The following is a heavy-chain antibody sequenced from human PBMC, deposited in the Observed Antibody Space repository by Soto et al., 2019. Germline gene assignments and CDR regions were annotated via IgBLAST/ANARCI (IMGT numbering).Heavy chain of an antibody. CDR2: IIPIFGTA. CDR3: ARNKYYYDSGGYPFIKPSFDY. J-gene: IGHJ4*02. CDR1: GGTFSSYA. D-gene: IGHD3-22*01. Sequence: QVQLVQSGAEVKKPGSSVKVSCKASGGTFSSYAISWVRQAPGQGLEWMGGIIPIFGTANYAQKFQGRVTITADESTSTDYMELSRLRSEDAAVYYCARNKYYYDSGGYPFIKPSFDYWGQGTLVTVSS. V-gene: IGHV1-69*01.